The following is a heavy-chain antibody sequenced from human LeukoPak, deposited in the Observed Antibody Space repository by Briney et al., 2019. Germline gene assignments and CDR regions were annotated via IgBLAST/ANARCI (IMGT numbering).Heavy chain of an antibody. CDR1: GFTFSIFW. CDR2: IKEDGSAK. V-gene: IGHV3-7*04. Sequence: GGSLRLSGAASGFTFSIFWMSWVRQAPGKGLEWVANIKEDGSAKYYLDSVKGRFTSSRDNAKNSLCLQMNSLRAEDTAVYYCARIRQYAFDIWGQGTMVTVSS. J-gene: IGHJ3*02. D-gene: IGHD5-24*01. CDR3: ARIRQYAFDI.